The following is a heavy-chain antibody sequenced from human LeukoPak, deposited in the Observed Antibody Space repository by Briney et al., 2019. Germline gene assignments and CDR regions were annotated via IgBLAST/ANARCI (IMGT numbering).Heavy chain of an antibody. J-gene: IGHJ4*02. V-gene: IGHV1-18*01. CDR3: ATAQLLWFGELLF. D-gene: IGHD3-10*01. Sequence: ASVKVSCKASGYTFTSYGISWVRQAPGQGLEWMGWISAYNGNTNYAQKLQGRVTMTTDTSTSTAYMELSSLRSEDTAVYYCATAQLLWFGELLFWGQGTLVTVSS. CDR1: GYTFTSYG. CDR2: ISAYNGNT.